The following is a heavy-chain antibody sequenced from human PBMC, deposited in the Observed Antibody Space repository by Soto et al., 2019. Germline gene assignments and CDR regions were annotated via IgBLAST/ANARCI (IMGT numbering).Heavy chain of an antibody. CDR1: GFTVSSNY. V-gene: IGHV3-66*01. Sequence: EVQLVESGGGLVQPGGSLRLSCAASGFTVSSNYMSWVRQAPGKGLEWVSVIYSGGSTYYADSVKGRFTISRDNSKNTLYLQMNSLRAADTAVYYCARDDVGATVTLDYWGQGTLVTVSS. D-gene: IGHD1-26*01. J-gene: IGHJ4*02. CDR2: IYSGGST. CDR3: ARDDVGATVTLDY.